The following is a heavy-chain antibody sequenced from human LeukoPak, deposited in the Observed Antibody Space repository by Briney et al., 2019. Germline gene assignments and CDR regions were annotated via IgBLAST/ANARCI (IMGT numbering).Heavy chain of an antibody. D-gene: IGHD4-17*01. CDR1: GGSFSTYY. J-gene: IGHJ5*02. CDR2: INHSGST. V-gene: IGHV4-34*01. Sequence: SETLSLTCAVYGGSFSTYYWSWIRQPPGKGLEWIGEINHSGSTNYNPPLKSRVTISVDTSKNQFSLKLSSVTAADTAVYYCARGTRAVWPVTVNWSDPWGQGTLVTVSS. CDR3: ARGTRAVWPVTVNWSDP.